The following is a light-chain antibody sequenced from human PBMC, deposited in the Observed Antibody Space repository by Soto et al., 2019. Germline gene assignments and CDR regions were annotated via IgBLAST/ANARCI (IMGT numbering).Light chain of an antibody. CDR3: SSYTPSSTLV. Sequence: QSVLAQPASVSGSPGQSITISCTGTSSDVGGYNYVSWYQQHPGKAPKLMIYEVSNRPSGVSNRFSGSKSGNTASLTISGLQAEHEADYYCSSYTPSSTLVFANGTKVT. CDR1: SSDVGGYNY. J-gene: IGLJ1*01. CDR2: EVS. V-gene: IGLV2-14*01.